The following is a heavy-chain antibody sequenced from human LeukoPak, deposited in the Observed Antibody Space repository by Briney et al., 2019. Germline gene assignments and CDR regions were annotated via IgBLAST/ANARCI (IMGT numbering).Heavy chain of an antibody. CDR1: GGTFSSYA. CDR3: ARERTVGTIGAFDI. Sequence: SVKVSCKASGGTFSSYAISWARQAPGQGLEWMGGIIPIFGTANYAQKFQGRVTITADESTSTAYMELSSLRSEDTAVYYCARERTVGTIGAFDIWGQGTMVTVSS. CDR2: IIPIFGTA. D-gene: IGHD1-26*01. V-gene: IGHV1-69*01. J-gene: IGHJ3*02.